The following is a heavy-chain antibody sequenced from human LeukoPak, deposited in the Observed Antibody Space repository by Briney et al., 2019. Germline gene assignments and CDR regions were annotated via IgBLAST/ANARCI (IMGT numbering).Heavy chain of an antibody. CDR3: ARDAYYYDSSGYYYFDY. V-gene: IGHV4-4*07. CDR1: GGSISSYY. J-gene: IGHJ4*02. D-gene: IGHD3-22*01. Sequence: SETLSLTCTVSGGSISSYYWSWIRQPAGKGLEWIGRIYTSGSTNYNPSLNSRVPMSIDTSKNQFSLKLVSVTAAGTAVYYCARDAYYYDSSGYYYFDYWGQGTLVTVSS. CDR2: IYTSGST.